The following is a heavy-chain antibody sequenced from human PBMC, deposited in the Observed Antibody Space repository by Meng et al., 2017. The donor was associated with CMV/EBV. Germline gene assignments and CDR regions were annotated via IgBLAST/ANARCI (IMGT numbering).Heavy chain of an antibody. Sequence: GESLKISCAASGFTFSSYGMHWVRQAPGKGLEWVAVIWYDGSNKYYADSVKGRFTISRDNSKNTLYLQMNSLRAEDTAVYYCAKELSSSWPYYYGMDVWGQGTTVTRLL. V-gene: IGHV3-33*06. J-gene: IGHJ6*02. CDR2: IWYDGSNK. D-gene: IGHD6-13*01. CDR1: GFTFSSYG. CDR3: AKELSSSWPYYYGMDV.